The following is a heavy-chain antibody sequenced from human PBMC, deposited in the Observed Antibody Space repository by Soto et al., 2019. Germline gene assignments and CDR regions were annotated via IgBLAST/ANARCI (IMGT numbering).Heavy chain of an antibody. J-gene: IGHJ4*02. Sequence: EVQLVESGGGLVQPGRSLRLSCAASGFTFDDYAMHWVRQAPGKGLEWVSGISWNSGSIGYADSVKGRFTISRDNAKNSLYLQMNSLRAEDTALYYCAKDIIAYCGGDCPLYFDYWGQGTLVTVSS. CDR2: ISWNSGSI. CDR3: AKDIIAYCGGDCPLYFDY. D-gene: IGHD2-21*01. CDR1: GFTFDDYA. V-gene: IGHV3-9*01.